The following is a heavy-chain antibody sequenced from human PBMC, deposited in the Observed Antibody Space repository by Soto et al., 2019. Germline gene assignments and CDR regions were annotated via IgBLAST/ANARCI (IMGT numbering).Heavy chain of an antibody. D-gene: IGHD2-21*01. V-gene: IGHV3-48*03. J-gene: IGHJ6*02. CDR1: GFTFSSYE. CDR3: VREPAIYCGKFDYGAAV. Sequence: PGVSLRLSCSVSGFTFSSYEMNWVRQAPGKGLEWVSYIGTSGKTIYYADSVRGRFTISRDNAKNSLYLQMNSLRAEDTAVYFCVREPAIYCGKFDYGAAVLGRGTTVNVSS. CDR2: IGTSGKTI.